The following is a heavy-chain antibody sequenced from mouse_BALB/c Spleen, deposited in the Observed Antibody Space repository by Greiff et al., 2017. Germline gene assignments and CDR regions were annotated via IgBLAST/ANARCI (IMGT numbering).Heavy chain of an antibody. CDR2: IRNKANGYTS. Sequence: EVKLVESGGGLVQPGGSLRLSCAPSGFTFTDYYMSWVRQPPGKALEWLGIIRNKANGYTSEYSYSGKGRFTIYRYNSQSILYLQMNTLRAADSATCDCASEEGYWYFDVWGAGTTVTVSS. V-gene: IGHV7-3*02. CDR3: ASEEGYWYFDV. CDR1: GFTFTDYY. J-gene: IGHJ1*01.